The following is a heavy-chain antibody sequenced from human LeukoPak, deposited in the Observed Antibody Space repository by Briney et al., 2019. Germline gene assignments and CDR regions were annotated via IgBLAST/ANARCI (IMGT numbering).Heavy chain of an antibody. D-gene: IGHD1-26*01. CDR2: INHSGST. J-gene: IGHJ4*02. V-gene: IGHV4-34*01. Sequence: SETLSLTCAVYGGSFSGYYWSLIRQPPGKGLEWIGEINHSGSTNYNPSLKSRVTISVDTSKNQLSLKLSSVTAADTAVYYCARGRESGSYFKDYWGQGTLVTVSS. CDR3: ARGRESGSYFKDY. CDR1: GGSFSGYY.